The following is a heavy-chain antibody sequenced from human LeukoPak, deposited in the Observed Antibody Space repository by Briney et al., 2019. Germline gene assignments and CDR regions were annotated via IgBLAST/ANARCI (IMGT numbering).Heavy chain of an antibody. CDR1: GGSISSYY. V-gene: IGHV4-59*08. CDR2: IYYSGST. CDR3: ARHSLEQWTFDY. D-gene: IGHD6-19*01. Sequence: PSETLSLTCTVSGGSISSYYWSWIRQPPGKGLEWIGYIYYSGSTNYNPSLKSRVTISVDTSKNRFSLKLSSVTAADTAVYYCARHSLEQWTFDYWGQGTLVTVSS. J-gene: IGHJ4*02.